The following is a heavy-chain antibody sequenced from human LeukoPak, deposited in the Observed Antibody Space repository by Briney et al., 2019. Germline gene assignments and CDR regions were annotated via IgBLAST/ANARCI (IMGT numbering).Heavy chain of an antibody. CDR1: DGSISSYY. V-gene: IGHV4-59*01. D-gene: IGHD3-3*01. CDR2: IYYSGST. Sequence: SETLSLTCTVSDGSISSYYWSWIRQPPGKGLEWIGYIYYSGSTNYNPSLKSRVTISVDTSKNQFSLKLSSVTAADTAVYYCARDRITIFGVVNQDAFDIWGQGTMVTVSS. CDR3: ARDRITIFGVVNQDAFDI. J-gene: IGHJ3*02.